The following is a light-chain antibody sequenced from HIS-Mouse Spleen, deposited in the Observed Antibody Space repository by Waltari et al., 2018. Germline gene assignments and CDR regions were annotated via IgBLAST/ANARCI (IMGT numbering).Light chain of an antibody. CDR1: SGSISRNY. V-gene: IGLV6-57*04. CDR3: QSYDSSNVV. Sequence: NFMLTQPHSVSESPGKTVPISCTRSSGSISRNYLQWYQQRPGSAPTTVIYEDNQRPSGVPDRFSGSIDSSSNSASLTISGLKTEDEADYYCQSYDSSNVVFGGGTKLTVL. CDR2: EDN. J-gene: IGLJ2*01.